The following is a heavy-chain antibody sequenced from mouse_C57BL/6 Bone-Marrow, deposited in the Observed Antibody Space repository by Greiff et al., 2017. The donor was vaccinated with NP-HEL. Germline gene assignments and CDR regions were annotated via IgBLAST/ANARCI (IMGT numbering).Heavy chain of an antibody. V-gene: IGHV3-6*01. J-gene: IGHJ4*01. CDR3: ASFYYYGSSYYYYAMDY. D-gene: IGHD1-1*01. CDR2: ISYDGSN. CDR1: GYSITSGYY. Sequence: VQLQQSGPGLVKPSQSLSLTCSVTGYSITSGYYWNWIRQFPGNKLEWMGYISYDGSNNYNPSLKNRISITRDTSKNQFFLKLNSVTTEDTATYYCASFYYYGSSYYYYAMDYWGQGTSVTVSS.